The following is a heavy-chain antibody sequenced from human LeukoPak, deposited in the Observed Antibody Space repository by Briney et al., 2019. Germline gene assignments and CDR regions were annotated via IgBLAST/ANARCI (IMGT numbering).Heavy chain of an antibody. Sequence: ASVKVSCKTSGYPFRNYDINWVRQATGQGLEWMGWINPHSGKTGYAQKFQGRVTMTTDTSANTAYMDLSSLRSEDTAVYYCARVIYGAGTGKNWFDPWGQGTLVTVSS. J-gene: IGHJ5*02. CDR2: INPHSGKT. CDR1: GYPFRNYD. V-gene: IGHV1-8*01. D-gene: IGHD6-19*01. CDR3: ARVIYGAGTGKNWFDP.